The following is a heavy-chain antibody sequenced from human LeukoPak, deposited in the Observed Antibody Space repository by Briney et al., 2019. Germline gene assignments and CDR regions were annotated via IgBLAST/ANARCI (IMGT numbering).Heavy chain of an antibody. J-gene: IGHJ4*02. D-gene: IGHD6-13*01. V-gene: IGHV3-7*04. CDR1: GFTFSSYW. CDR2: IKQDGSEK. Sequence: GGSLRLSCAASGFTFSSYWMSWVRQAPGEGLEWVANIKQDGSEKYYVDSVKGRFTISRDNAKNSLYLQMNSLRAEDTAVYYCARGTIAAAGYYYFDYWGQGTQVTVSS. CDR3: ARGTIAAAGYYYFDY.